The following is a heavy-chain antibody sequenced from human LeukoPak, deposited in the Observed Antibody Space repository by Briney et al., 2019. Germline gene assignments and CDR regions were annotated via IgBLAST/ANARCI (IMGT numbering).Heavy chain of an antibody. CDR3: ARPYSGFFAAFDI. D-gene: IGHD3-10*01. Sequence: GASVKVSFKASGYPFDNFGLTWVRQAPGQGLEWMGWISAYNGNTHYAQKFRGRLTLTTEISTSTAYLELRSLKSDDTAVYYCARPYSGFFAAFDIWGQGTMVTVSS. CDR2: ISAYNGNT. V-gene: IGHV1-18*01. CDR1: GYPFDNFG. J-gene: IGHJ3*02.